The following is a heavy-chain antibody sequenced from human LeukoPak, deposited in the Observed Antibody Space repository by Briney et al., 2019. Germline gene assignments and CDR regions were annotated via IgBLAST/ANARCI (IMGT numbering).Heavy chain of an antibody. Sequence: GGSLRLSCAASGFTFNTYAMSWVRLSPGKGLEWVSSLSGSGGTTYYADSVKGRFTISRDNSKNMVYLHMNSLRDEDTATYYCAKLPREYCSSTTCPNWFDAWGQGSLVTVSS. D-gene: IGHD2/OR15-2a*01. J-gene: IGHJ5*02. CDR2: LSGSGGTT. CDR3: AKLPREYCSSTTCPNWFDA. V-gene: IGHV3-23*01. CDR1: GFTFNTYA.